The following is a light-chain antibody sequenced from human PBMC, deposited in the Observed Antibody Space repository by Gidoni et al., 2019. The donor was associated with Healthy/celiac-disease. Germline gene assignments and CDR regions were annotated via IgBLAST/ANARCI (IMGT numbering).Light chain of an antibody. CDR3: QQSYSTPLT. J-gene: IGKJ4*01. V-gene: IGKV1-39*01. CDR1: QSISSY. Sequence: ASITCRASQSISSYLNWYQQKPGKAPKLLIYAASSLQSGVPSRFSGSGSETDFTLTISSLQPEDFATYYCQQSYSTPLTCGGGTKVEIK. CDR2: AAS.